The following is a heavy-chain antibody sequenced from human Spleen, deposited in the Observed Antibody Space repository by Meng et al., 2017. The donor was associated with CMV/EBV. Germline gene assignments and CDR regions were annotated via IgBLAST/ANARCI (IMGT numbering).Heavy chain of an antibody. CDR3: AKAHGYYYYYGMDV. Sequence: SGFTFSRYAMSWVRQGPGRGLEWVSSIRGSDGRTYYADSVKGRFTISRDNSQNTFYLQMNSLRAEDTAVYYCAKAHGYYYYYGMDVWGQGATVTVSS. CDR1: GFTFSRYA. D-gene: IGHD5-24*01. CDR2: IRGSDGRT. J-gene: IGHJ6*02. V-gene: IGHV3-23*01.